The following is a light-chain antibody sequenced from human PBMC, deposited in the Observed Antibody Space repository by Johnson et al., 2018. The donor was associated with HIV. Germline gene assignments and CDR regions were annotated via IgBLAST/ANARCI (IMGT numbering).Light chain of an antibody. J-gene: IGLJ1*01. CDR2: ENN. V-gene: IGLV1-51*02. Sequence: QPVLTQPPSVSAAPGQKVTISCSGSSSNIGNNYVSWYQQFPGTAPKLLIYENNKRPSGIPDRFSGSKSGTSATLGITGLQTGDEADYYCGTWDSSLSAGEYVFGTGTKVSVL. CDR3: GTWDSSLSAGEYV. CDR1: SSNIGNNY.